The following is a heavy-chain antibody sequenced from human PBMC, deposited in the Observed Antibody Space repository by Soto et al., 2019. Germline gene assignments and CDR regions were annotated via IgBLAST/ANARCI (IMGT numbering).Heavy chain of an antibody. D-gene: IGHD3-22*01. Sequence: GESLRLSCTGSGYNFTSYWSSCVRQKPGKGLEWMGRIDPSDSYTNYSPSFQGHVTISADKSISTAYLQWSSLKASDTAMYYCARTAYDSSGSYGMDVWGQGTTVTVSS. CDR2: IDPSDSYT. V-gene: IGHV5-10-1*01. CDR3: ARTAYDSSGSYGMDV. J-gene: IGHJ6*02. CDR1: GYNFTSYW.